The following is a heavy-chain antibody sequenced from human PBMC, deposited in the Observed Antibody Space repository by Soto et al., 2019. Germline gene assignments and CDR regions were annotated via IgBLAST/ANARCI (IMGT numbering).Heavy chain of an antibody. CDR1: GGSVSSGSYY. CDR2: IYYSGST. D-gene: IGHD1-26*01. CDR3: ARATYYYYGMDV. Sequence: PXGTLYIRFTVSGGSVSSGSYYWSWVRQPPGKGLEWIAYIYYSGSTNYNPSLKSRVTISVDRSKNQFSLKLNSVTAADTAVYYCARATYYYYGMDVWGQGTTVTVPS. J-gene: IGHJ6*02. V-gene: IGHV4-61*01.